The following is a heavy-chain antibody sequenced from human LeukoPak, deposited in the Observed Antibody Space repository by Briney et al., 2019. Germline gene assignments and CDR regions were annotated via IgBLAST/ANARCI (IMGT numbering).Heavy chain of an antibody. V-gene: IGHV3-48*03. CDR3: AELGITMIGGV. CDR1: GFIFRSYE. D-gene: IGHD3-10*02. Sequence: GGSLRLSCAASGFIFRSYEMNWVRQAPGKGLQWVSYISSSGSTIYYADSVKGRFTISRDNAKNSLYLQMNSLRAEDTAVYYCAELGITMIGGVWGKGTTVTISS. J-gene: IGHJ6*04. CDR2: ISSSGSTI.